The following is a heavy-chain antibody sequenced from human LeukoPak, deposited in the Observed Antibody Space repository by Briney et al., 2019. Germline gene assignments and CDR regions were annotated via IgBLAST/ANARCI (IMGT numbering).Heavy chain of an antibody. Sequence: GASVKVSCKASGYTFASYDINWVRQATGQGLEWMGWMNPNSGNTGYAQKFQGRVTITRNTSISTAYMELSSLRSEDTAVYYCARHGIAAAGTDAFDIWGQGTMVTVSS. J-gene: IGHJ3*02. V-gene: IGHV1-8*03. D-gene: IGHD6-13*01. CDR2: MNPNSGNT. CDR3: ARHGIAAAGTDAFDI. CDR1: GYTFASYD.